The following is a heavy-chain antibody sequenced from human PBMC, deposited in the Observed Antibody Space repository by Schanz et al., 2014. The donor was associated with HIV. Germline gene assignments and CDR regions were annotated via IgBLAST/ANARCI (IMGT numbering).Heavy chain of an antibody. CDR1: GYTFSGYY. CDR2: MNPNSGVT. CDR3: ARGAGDTDWGRI. Sequence: QVHLVQSGAEVKKPGASVKVSCKASGYTFSGYYIHWVRQAPGQGLEWMGWMNPNSGVTEDAQKFQGRVTMTRDTSISTAYMEVSRLRSDDTAVYYCARGAGDTDWGRIWGQGTLVTVSS. V-gene: IGHV1-2*02. D-gene: IGHD5-18*01. J-gene: IGHJ3*02.